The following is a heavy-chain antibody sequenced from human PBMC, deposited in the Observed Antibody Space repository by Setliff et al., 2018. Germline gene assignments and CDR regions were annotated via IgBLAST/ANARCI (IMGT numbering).Heavy chain of an antibody. CDR2: VYYSGTT. CDR3: ARGGTYRYFDY. Sequence: SETLSLTCTVSGGSISTYYWSWIRQPPGKGLEFIGYVYYSGTTNYDPSLKSRVTMSVDTSKNQFSLKLSSVTAADTAVYYCARGGTYRYFDYWGQGTLVPSPQ. CDR1: GGSISTYY. J-gene: IGHJ4*02. V-gene: IGHV4-59*01.